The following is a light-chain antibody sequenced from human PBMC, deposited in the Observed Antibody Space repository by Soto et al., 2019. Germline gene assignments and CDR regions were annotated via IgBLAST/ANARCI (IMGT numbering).Light chain of an antibody. CDR3: AAWDDSLNAVL. CDR1: SSNIGSST. J-gene: IGLJ2*01. Sequence: QSALTQPPSASGTPGQRVTIACSGSSSNIGSSTVSWYHQLPGSAPKLLIYGDHQRPSGIPDRFSGSKSGTSASLAISGLQSDDEADYYCAAWDDSLNAVLFGGGTKVTVL. V-gene: IGLV1-44*01. CDR2: GDH.